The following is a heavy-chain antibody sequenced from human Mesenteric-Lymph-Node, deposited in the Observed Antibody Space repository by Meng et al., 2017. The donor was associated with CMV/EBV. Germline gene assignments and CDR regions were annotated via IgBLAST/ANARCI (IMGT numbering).Heavy chain of an antibody. CDR1: GGSISTYY. CDR3: ARQFGNSWFDP. Sequence: LTCTVSGGSISTYYWSWIRQPPGMGLEWIGYIYYTGSTNCSPSLKSRVTISIDTSKNHFSLKLSSVTAADTAVYYCARQFGNSWFDPWGQGTLVTVSS. J-gene: IGHJ5*02. CDR2: IYYTGST. V-gene: IGHV4-59*01. D-gene: IGHD3-16*01.